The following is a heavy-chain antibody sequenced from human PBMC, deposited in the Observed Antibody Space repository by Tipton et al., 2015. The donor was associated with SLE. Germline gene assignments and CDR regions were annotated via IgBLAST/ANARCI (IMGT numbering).Heavy chain of an antibody. D-gene: IGHD1-20*01. CDR3: ARGPNLNHAFDI. J-gene: IGHJ3*02. V-gene: IGHV4-34*01. Sequence: TLSLTCAVYGGSFSGYYWSWIRQPPGKGLEWIGEINHSGSTNYNPSLKSRVTISLDTSKNQFSLKLSSVTAADTAVYYCARGPNLNHAFDIWGQGTMVTVSS. CDR2: INHSGST. CDR1: GGSFSGYY.